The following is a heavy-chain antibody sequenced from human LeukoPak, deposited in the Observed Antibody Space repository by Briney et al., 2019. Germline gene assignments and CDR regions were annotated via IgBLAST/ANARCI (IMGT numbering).Heavy chain of an antibody. D-gene: IGHD3-10*02. CDR3: AELGITMIGGV. CDR1: EFSFGSNY. J-gene: IGHJ6*04. CDR2: ISSSGSTI. V-gene: IGHV3-48*03. Sequence: PGGSLRLSCAASEFSFGSNYMTWVRQAPGKGLEWVSYISSSGSTIYYADSVKGRFTISRDNAKNSLYLQMNSLRAEDTAVYYCAELGITMIGGVWGKGTTVTISS.